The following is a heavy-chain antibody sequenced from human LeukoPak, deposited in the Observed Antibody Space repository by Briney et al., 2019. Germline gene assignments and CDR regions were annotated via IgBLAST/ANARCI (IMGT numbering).Heavy chain of an antibody. V-gene: IGHV4-59*01. D-gene: IGHD4-17*01. J-gene: IGHJ4*02. CDR3: ARGPPVTTWVPLAD. CDR1: GVSISSYY. Sequence: SETLSLTCTVSGVSISSYYWSWIRQPPGKGLEWIGYIYYSGSTNYNPSLKSRVTISVDTSKNQFSLKLSSVTAADTAVYYCARGPPVTTWVPLADWGQGTLVTVSS. CDR2: IYYSGST.